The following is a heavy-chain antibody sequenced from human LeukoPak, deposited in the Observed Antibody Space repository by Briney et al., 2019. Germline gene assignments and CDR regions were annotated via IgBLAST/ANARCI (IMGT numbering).Heavy chain of an antibody. D-gene: IGHD6-13*01. CDR1: GGSFSGYY. Sequence: SETLSLTCAVYGGSFSGYYWSWIRQPPGKGLEWIGEINHSGSTNYNPSLKSRVTISVDTSKNQFSLKLSSVTAADTAVYYCARGQGIAAAGTPFDYWGQETLVTVSS. J-gene: IGHJ4*02. CDR3: ARGQGIAAAGTPFDY. V-gene: IGHV4-34*01. CDR2: INHSGST.